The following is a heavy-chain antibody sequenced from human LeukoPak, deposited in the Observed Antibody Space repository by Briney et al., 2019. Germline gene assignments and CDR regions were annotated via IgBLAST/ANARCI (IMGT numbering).Heavy chain of an antibody. CDR3: ARGPSILGGSGWSKRWSRFDP. D-gene: IGHD6-19*01. CDR2: IYHSGST. CDR1: GGSISSSSYY. J-gene: IGHJ5*02. V-gene: IGHV4-39*07. Sequence: SETLSLTCTVSGGSISSSSYYWGWIRQPPGKGLAWIGSIYHSGSTYYNPSLKSRVTISVDTSKNQFSLKLSSVTAADTAVYYCARGPSILGGSGWSKRWSRFDPWGQGTLVTVSS.